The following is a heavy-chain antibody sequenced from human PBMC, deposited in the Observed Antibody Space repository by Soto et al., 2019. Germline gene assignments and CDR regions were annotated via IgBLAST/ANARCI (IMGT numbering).Heavy chain of an antibody. CDR3: ARRYYYDSSGQDYYGMDV. Sequence: PSETLSLTCAVYGGSFSGYYWTWIRQPPGKGLEWIGEIKYSGNTNYNPSLNSRVTISVDTSKNQFSLRLRSVTAADTAVYYCARRYYYDSSGQDYYGMDVWCQGTTVT. V-gene: IGHV4-34*01. D-gene: IGHD3-22*01. J-gene: IGHJ6*02. CDR1: GGSFSGYY. CDR2: IKYSGNT.